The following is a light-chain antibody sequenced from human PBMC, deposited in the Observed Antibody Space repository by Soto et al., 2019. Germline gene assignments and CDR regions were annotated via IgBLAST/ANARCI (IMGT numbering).Light chain of an antibody. V-gene: IGKV1-5*03. CDR1: LSISSW. CDR2: KAS. J-gene: IGKJ1*01. Sequence: TQLPQSHSTLSASLVDRVIITCRASLSISSWLAWYQQKPGKAPKLLIYKASNLESGVPSRFSGGGSGTEFTLTISSLQPDDFATYYCQQFGTFGQGTKVDI. CDR3: QQFGT.